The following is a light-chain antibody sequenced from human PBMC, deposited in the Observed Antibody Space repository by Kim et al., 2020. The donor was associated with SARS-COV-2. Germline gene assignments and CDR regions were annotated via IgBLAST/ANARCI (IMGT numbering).Light chain of an antibody. Sequence: ASVGDSVTITCRSSQGISNYLAWYQQKPGKVPKLLIYAAAALQSGVPSRFSGSGSGTDFTLTISSLQPEDVATDYCQKDNSAPWTFGQGTKVDIK. CDR2: AAA. V-gene: IGKV1-27*01. J-gene: IGKJ1*01. CDR3: QKDNSAPWT. CDR1: QGISNY.